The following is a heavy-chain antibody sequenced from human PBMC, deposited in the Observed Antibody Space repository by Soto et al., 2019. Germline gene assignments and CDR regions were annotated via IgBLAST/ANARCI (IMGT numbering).Heavy chain of an antibody. Sequence: QVQLQQWGAGPLRPLETLSLTCGVSGGSFSGYYWAWIRQSPGKGREWIGEINDRESINYNPSLKSRVSISVDTSKNHYSLNLRSVTAADTAVYYCARESHDILTGPPWVWYFDLWGRGTLVTVSS. CDR1: GGSFSGYY. J-gene: IGHJ2*01. V-gene: IGHV4-34*01. CDR3: ARESHDILTGPPWVWYFDL. CDR2: INDRESI. D-gene: IGHD3-9*01.